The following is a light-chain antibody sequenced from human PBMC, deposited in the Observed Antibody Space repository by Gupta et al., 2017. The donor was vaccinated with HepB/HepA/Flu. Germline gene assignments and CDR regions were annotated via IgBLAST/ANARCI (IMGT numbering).Light chain of an antibody. J-gene: IGLJ3*02. CDR2: RNN. CDR3: SAWDSSLSAGV. CDR1: NNNVGDQG. Sequence: QAGLTQPPSVSKDLRQTATLTCTGNNNNVGDQGAAWLQQHQGHPPKLLSYRNNNRPSGISERFSASRSGKTASLNITGLQPEDETDYYCSAWDSSLSAGVFGGGTKVTVL. V-gene: IGLV10-54*04.